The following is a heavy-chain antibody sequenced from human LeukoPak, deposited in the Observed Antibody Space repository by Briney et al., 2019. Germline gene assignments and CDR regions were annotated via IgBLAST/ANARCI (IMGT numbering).Heavy chain of an antibody. CDR3: ARDRQVVPAAINYDWFDP. CDR1: GGTFSSYA. Sequence: SVKVSCKASGGTFSSYAISWVRQAPGQGLEWMGGIIRIFGTANYAQKFQGRVTITADESTSTAYMELSSLRSEDTAVYYCARDRQVVPAAINYDWFDPWGQGTLVTVSS. V-gene: IGHV1-69*01. J-gene: IGHJ5*02. D-gene: IGHD2-2*02. CDR2: IIRIFGTA.